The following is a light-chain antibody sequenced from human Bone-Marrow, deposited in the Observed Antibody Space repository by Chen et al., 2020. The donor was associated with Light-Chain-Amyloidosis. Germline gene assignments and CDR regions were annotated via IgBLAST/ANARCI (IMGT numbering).Light chain of an antibody. Sequence: QSVLTQPPSASGTPGQRVTISCSGSSSNIGSNYVYWYQQLPGTAPKLFIYRNNQRPSGVPDRFSGSKSGPSASLAISGLRSEDEADYYCAAWDDSLSGRVIFGGGTKLIVL. V-gene: IGLV1-47*01. CDR3: AAWDDSLSGRVI. CDR1: SSNIGSNY. J-gene: IGLJ2*01. CDR2: RNN.